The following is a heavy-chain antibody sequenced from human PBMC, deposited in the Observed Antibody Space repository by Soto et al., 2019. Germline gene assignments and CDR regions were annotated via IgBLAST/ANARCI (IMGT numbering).Heavy chain of an antibody. CDR3: AAGYGDYDYYYYYMDV. D-gene: IGHD4-17*01. CDR1: GYTFTSYY. V-gene: IGHV1-8*01. J-gene: IGHJ6*03. CDR2: MNPNSGNT. Sequence: GASVKVSCKASGYTFTSYYINWVRQATGQGLEWMGWMNPNSGNTGYAQKFQGRVTMTRNTSISTAYMELSSLRSEDTAVYYCAAGYGDYDYYYYYMDVWGKGTTVTVSS.